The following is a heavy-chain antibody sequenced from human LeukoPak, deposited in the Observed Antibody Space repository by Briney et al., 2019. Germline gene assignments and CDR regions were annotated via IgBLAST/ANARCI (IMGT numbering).Heavy chain of an antibody. D-gene: IGHD6-13*01. CDR1: GGSISSGGYY. Sequence: PSETLSLTCTVSGGSISSGGYYWSWIRQPPGKGLEWIGYIYHSGSTYYNPSLKSRVTISVDTSKNQFSLKLSSVTAADTAVYYCARTLAEAAANPGYYYYYGMDVWGQGTTVTVSS. CDR3: ARTLAEAAANPGYYYYYGMDV. V-gene: IGHV4-30-2*01. CDR2: IYHSGST. J-gene: IGHJ6*02.